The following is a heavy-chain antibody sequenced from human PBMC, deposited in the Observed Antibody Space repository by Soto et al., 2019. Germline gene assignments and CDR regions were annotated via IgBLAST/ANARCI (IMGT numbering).Heavy chain of an antibody. CDR3: ARGGVYSGYDGLDY. J-gene: IGHJ4*02. Sequence: ASVKVSCKSSGYTFTSYDINWVRQATGQGLEWMGWMNPNSGNTGYAQKFQGRVTMTRNTSISTAYMELSSLRSEDTAVYYCARGGVYSGYDGLDYWGQGTLVTVSS. D-gene: IGHD5-12*01. V-gene: IGHV1-8*01. CDR2: MNPNSGNT. CDR1: GYTFTSYD.